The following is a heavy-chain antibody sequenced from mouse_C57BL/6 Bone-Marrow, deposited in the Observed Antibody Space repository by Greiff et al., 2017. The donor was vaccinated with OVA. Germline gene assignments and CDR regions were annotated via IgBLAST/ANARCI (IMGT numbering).Heavy chain of an antibody. J-gene: IGHJ3*01. CDR1: GYTFTSYG. V-gene: IGHV1-81*01. CDR3: ASCGIYDGYYQKAWFAY. Sequence: QVQLQQSGAELARPGASVKLSCKASGYTFTSYGISWVKQRTGQGLEWIGEIYPRSGNTYYNEKFKGKATLTADKSSSTAYMELRSLTSEDSAFYFCASCGIYDGYYQKAWFAYWGQGTLVTVSA. D-gene: IGHD2-3*01. CDR2: IYPRSGNT.